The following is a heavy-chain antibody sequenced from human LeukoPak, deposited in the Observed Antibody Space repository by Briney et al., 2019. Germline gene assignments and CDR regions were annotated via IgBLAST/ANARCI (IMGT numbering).Heavy chain of an antibody. CDR3: ARDALFYKGGFDH. D-gene: IGHD2-8*01. CDR2: ISSGSSTI. Sequence: GGSLRLSCTASGFAFSSYEMNWVRQAPGRGLEWVSYISSGSSTIYYADSVKGRFTISRDNAKNSLYLQMNSLRAEDTAVYYCARDALFYKGGFDHWGQGTLVTVSS. J-gene: IGHJ4*02. CDR1: GFAFSSYE. V-gene: IGHV3-48*03.